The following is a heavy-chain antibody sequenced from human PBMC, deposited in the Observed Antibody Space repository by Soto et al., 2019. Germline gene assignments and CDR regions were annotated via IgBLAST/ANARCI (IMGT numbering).Heavy chain of an antibody. V-gene: IGHV4-59*11. CDR2: ISYSGSS. CDR1: GGSMSSHY. J-gene: IGHJ4*02. D-gene: IGHD3-16*01. CDR3: ARADPDASVGF. Sequence: SETLSLTCTVSGGSMSSHYWTWLRQPPGKGLEWIGYISYSGSSYYNPSLKSRVTISADTSRNQFSLRLTSVIAADTAVYFCARADPDASVGFWGQGTLVNVSS.